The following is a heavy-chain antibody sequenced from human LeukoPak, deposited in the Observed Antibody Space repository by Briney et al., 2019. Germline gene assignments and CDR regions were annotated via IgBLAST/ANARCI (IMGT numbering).Heavy chain of an antibody. CDR2: IFYSGNT. CDR1: GVSISSYY. D-gene: IGHD1-26*01. Sequence: SETLSLTCTVSGVSISSYYWSWIRQPPGKGLVWSGYIFYSGNTIYNPSLRSRVTISADTSKNHFSLRLRSVTAADTAVYCRARLAAISGSDYPDDWGQGTLVTVSS. J-gene: IGHJ4*02. V-gene: IGHV4-59*08. CDR3: ARLAAISGSDYPDD.